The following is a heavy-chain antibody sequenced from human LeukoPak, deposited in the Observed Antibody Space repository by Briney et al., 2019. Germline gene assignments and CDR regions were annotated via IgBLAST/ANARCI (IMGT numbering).Heavy chain of an antibody. Sequence: GGSLRLSCAASGVTFSGYTMNWVRQAPGKGLEWVSYISRSSSTIYYADSVKSRFTISRDNAKNSLYLQMNSLRAEDTAVYYCARDHNGDFSYGMDVWGQGTTVTVSS. D-gene: IGHD4-17*01. CDR2: ISRSSSTI. V-gene: IGHV3-48*04. CDR3: ARDHNGDFSYGMDV. J-gene: IGHJ6*02. CDR1: GVTFSGYT.